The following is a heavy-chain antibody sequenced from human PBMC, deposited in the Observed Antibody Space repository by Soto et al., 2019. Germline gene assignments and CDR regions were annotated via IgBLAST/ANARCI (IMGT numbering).Heavy chain of an antibody. CDR1: GFTFSTYA. D-gene: IGHD4-17*01. CDR3: AHPRGYGVFDAYDI. CDR2: ISGSGGST. V-gene: IGHV3-23*01. J-gene: IGHJ3*02. Sequence: EVQLLESGGGLVQPGGSLRLSCAASGFTFSTYAMSWVRQAPGKGLARVSAISGSGGSTYYADSVNGRFTISRDNSRNMLYLQMNSLRTEDTAVYYCAHPRGYGVFDAYDIWGQGAMVTVSS.